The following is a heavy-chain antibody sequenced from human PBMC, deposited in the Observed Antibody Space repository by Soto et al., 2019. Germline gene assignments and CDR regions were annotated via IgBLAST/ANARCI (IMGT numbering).Heavy chain of an antibody. J-gene: IGHJ4*02. CDR1: GLTVSSNY. D-gene: IGHD6-13*01. V-gene: IGHV3-64*01. Sequence: GGSLRLSCVASGLTVSSNYMGWVRQAPGKGLEYVSAISSNGGSTYYANSVKGRFTISRDNSKNTLYLQMGSLRAEDMAVYYCARGGEQQLVREFDYWGQGTLVTVSS. CDR3: ARGGEQQLVREFDY. CDR2: ISSNGGST.